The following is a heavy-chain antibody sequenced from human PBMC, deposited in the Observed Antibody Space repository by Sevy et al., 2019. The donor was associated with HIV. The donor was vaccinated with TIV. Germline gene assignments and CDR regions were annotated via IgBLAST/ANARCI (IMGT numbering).Heavy chain of an antibody. CDR2: IKSKTDGGTT. CDR3: TTDRYYYGLVDY. Sequence: GGSLRLSCVASGFTFSNAWMSWVRQAPGKGLEWVGRIKSKTDGGTTDYAAPVKGRFTISRDDSKNTLYLQMNSLKTEDTAVYYCTTDRYYYGLVDYWGQGTLVTVSS. D-gene: IGHD3-10*01. CDR1: GFTFSNAW. J-gene: IGHJ4*02. V-gene: IGHV3-15*01.